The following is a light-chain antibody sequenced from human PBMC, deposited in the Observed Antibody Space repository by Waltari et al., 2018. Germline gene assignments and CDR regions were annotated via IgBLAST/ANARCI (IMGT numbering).Light chain of an antibody. CDR3: QVWDSDSDHVV. V-gene: IGLV3-21*02. J-gene: IGLJ2*01. CDR2: DDS. CDR1: NIGNKI. Sequence: SYVLTQPPSVSVSPGQTASISCDGNNIGNKIVHWYQQRPGQAPALVVFDDSDRPSQSPERFSGSNSGTTATLYISRVEAADEADYHCQVWDSDSDHVVFGGGTRLTVL.